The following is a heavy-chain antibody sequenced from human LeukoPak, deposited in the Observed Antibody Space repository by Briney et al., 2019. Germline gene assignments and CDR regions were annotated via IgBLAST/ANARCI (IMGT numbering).Heavy chain of an antibody. CDR3: ARGGYDFWSGYYFDY. J-gene: IGHJ4*02. Sequence: PSETLSLTCAVYGGSFSGYCWSWIRQPPGKGLEWIGEINHSGSTNYNPSLKSRVTISVDTSKNQFSLKLSSVTAADTAVYYCARGGYDFWSGYYFDYWGQGTLVTVSS. CDR2: INHSGST. CDR1: GGSFSGYC. V-gene: IGHV4-34*01. D-gene: IGHD3-3*01.